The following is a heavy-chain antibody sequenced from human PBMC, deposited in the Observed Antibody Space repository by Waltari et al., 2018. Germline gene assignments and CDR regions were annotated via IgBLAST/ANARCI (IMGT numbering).Heavy chain of an antibody. CDR2: INTDATIT. J-gene: IGHJ6*02. Sequence: EEPMAESGGGLVNTVGSRRLSCAASGSTFTNYWMHWVRQAPGKGLLWVSHINTDATITNYVDSVKGRFTVSRDNAKNTLYLQMNSLTVEDTAVYYCARGSKSAMDVWGQGTTVTVSS. CDR3: ARGSKSAMDV. V-gene: IGHV3-74*01. CDR1: GSTFTNYW.